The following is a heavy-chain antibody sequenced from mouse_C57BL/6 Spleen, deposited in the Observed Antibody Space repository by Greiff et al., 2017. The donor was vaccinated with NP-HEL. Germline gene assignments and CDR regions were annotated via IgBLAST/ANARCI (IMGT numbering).Heavy chain of an antibody. Sequence: EVQVVESGGGLVKPGGSLKLSCAASGFTFSSYTMSWVRQTPEKRLEWVATISGGGGNTYYPDSVKGRFTISRDNAKNTLYLQMSSLRSEDTALYYCARHALLWDAMDYWGQGTSVTVSS. CDR1: GFTFSSYT. V-gene: IGHV5-9*01. J-gene: IGHJ4*01. D-gene: IGHD2-1*01. CDR3: ARHALLWDAMDY. CDR2: ISGGGGNT.